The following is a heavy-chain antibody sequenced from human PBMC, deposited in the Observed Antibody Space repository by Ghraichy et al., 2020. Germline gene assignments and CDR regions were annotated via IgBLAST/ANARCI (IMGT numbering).Heavy chain of an antibody. CDR1: EFTFSSYA. V-gene: IGHV3-23*01. J-gene: IGHJ5*02. CDR3: AKAGDGSGYIGQVDWFDP. CDR2: ISGSGGST. D-gene: IGHD3-22*01. Sequence: GGSLRLSCAASEFTFSSYAMGWVRQAPGKGLEWVSVISGSGGSTFYADSVKGRFTIFRDNSKNTLYLQMNSLRAEDTALYNCAKAGDGSGYIGQVDWFDPWGQGTLVTVSS.